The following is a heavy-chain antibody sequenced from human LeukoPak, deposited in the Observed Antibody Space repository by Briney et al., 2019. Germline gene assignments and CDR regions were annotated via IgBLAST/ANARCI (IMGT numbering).Heavy chain of an antibody. J-gene: IGHJ4*02. CDR2: IYYSGST. D-gene: IGHD2-15*01. CDR3: ARRYCYGGSCYSAHDY. Sequence: KTSETLSLTCTVSGGSINGYYWTWIRQPPGEGLDWIGYIYYSGSTKYNPSLKSRVTISVDTSKNQFSLKLSSVTAADTAVYYCARRYCYGGSCYSAHDYWGQGTLVTVSS. V-gene: IGHV4-59*08. CDR1: GGSINGYY.